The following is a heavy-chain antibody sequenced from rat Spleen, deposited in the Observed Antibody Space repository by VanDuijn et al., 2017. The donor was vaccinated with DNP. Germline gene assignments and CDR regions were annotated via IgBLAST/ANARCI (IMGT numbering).Heavy chain of an antibody. CDR1: GFSFSNYG. J-gene: IGHJ4*01. CDR3: ARGGRSYFDY. V-gene: IGHV5S13*01. D-gene: IGHD1-11*01. CDR2: ISSGGGTT. Sequence: EVQLVESGGGLVQPGRSLKLSCVASGFSFSNYGMAWVRQTPKKGLEWVATISSGGGTTYYRDSVKGRFTISRDDAKSTLYLQMDSLRSEDTATYYCARGGRSYFDYWGQGTSVTVSS.